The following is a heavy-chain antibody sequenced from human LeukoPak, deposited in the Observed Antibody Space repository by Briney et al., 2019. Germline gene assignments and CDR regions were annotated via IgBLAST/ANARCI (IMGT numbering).Heavy chain of an antibody. V-gene: IGHV1-8*01. CDR2: MNPNSGNT. CDR3: ARGRRSSSGRWFDP. J-gene: IGHJ5*02. D-gene: IGHD6-13*01. CDR1: GYTFTSYD. Sequence: ASVKVSCKASGYTFTSYDSNWVRQATGQGLEWMGWMNPNSGNTGYAQKFQGRVTMTRNTSISTAYMELSSLRSEDTAVYYCARGRRSSSGRWFDPWGQGTLVTVSS.